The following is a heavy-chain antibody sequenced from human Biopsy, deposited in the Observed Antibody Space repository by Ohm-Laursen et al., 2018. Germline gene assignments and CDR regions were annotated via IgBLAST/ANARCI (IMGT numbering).Heavy chain of an antibody. CDR2: ISRSSSTI. V-gene: IGHV3-48*04. D-gene: IGHD2-15*01. CDR1: GFTFSSYA. Sequence: SLRLSCAASGFTFSSYAMTWFRQAPGKGLEWVSHISRSSSTIYYADSVKGRFTISRDNAKDSLDLQMSRLRVEDTALYYCASAHQYCSATTCNGGSDFWGQGTLVTVSS. J-gene: IGHJ4*02. CDR3: ASAHQYCSATTCNGGSDF.